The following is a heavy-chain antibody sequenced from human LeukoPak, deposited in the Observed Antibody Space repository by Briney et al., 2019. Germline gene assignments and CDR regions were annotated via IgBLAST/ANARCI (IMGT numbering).Heavy chain of an antibody. J-gene: IGHJ4*02. CDR2: IYSSGGT. Sequence: LETLSLTCTVSGGSTSSYYWSWIRQPAGKGLEWIGRIYSSGGTNYNPSLKSRVNMSIDTSKNLLSLKLRSVTAADTAVYYCARENGGNFAYWGQGILVTVSS. CDR3: ARENGGNFAY. V-gene: IGHV4-4*07. D-gene: IGHD1-1*01. CDR1: GGSTSSYY.